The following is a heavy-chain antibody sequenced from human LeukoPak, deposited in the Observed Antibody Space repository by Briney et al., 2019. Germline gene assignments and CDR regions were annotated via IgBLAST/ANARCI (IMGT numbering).Heavy chain of an antibody. CDR3: ARVYGSGSYYNGYYYYYMDV. CDR1: GASISSSNYY. CDR2: IYYSGST. D-gene: IGHD3-10*01. J-gene: IGHJ6*03. Sequence: PSETLSLTCSVSGASISSSNYYWAWIRQPPGKGLEWIGSIYYSGSTYYNPSLKSRVTISVDTSKNQFSLKLSSVTAADTAVHYCARVYGSGSYYNGYYYYYMDVWGKGTTVTISS. V-gene: IGHV4-39*01.